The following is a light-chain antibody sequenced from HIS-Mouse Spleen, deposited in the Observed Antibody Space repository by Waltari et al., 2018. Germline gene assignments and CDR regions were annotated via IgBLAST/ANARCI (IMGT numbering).Light chain of an antibody. CDR3: QVWDSSSDHVV. J-gene: IGLJ2*01. CDR1: NIGSKR. CDR2: DDS. V-gene: IGLV3-21*03. Sequence: SYVLTQPPSVSVAPGKTARITCGGNNIGSKRGHGYQQTPGQAPVLVVYDDSDRPSGIPERFSGSNSGNTATLTIRRVEAGDEADYYCQVWDSSSDHVVFGGGTKLTVL.